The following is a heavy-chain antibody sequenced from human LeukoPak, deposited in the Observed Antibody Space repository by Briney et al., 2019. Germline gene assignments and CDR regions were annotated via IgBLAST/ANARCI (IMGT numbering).Heavy chain of an antibody. J-gene: IGHJ4*02. V-gene: IGHV1-24*01. CDR3: ATEQWLSSYCFVY. CDR2: FDPEDGET. CDR1: GYTLTELS. Sequence: ASVKVSCNVSGYTLTELSMHWVRQAPGKGLEWMGGFDPEDGETIYAQKFQGRVSMTEDTSTDTAYMELSSLRSEDTAVYYCATEQWLSSYCFVYWGQGNLVTVSS. D-gene: IGHD3-22*01.